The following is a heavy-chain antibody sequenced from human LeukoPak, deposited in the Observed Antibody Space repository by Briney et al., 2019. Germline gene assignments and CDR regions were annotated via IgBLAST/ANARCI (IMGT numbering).Heavy chain of an antibody. V-gene: IGHV4-61*02. CDR3: ARDLAYCNNPCCFQPSNP. Sequence: SQTLSLTCTVSGGSISSGGYYWSCIRQPGGKGLEWAGRIYPRGSTDYNPFLKSRVAISVDTSKNQFSLKLSSVTAADTAVYYCARDLAYCNNPCCFQPSNPWGQGTVLSVSS. J-gene: IGHJ5*02. CDR2: IYPRGST. CDR1: GGSISSGGYY. D-gene: IGHD2-21*01.